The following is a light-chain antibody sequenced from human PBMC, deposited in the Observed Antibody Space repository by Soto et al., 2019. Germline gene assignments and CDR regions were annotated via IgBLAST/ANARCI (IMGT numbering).Light chain of an antibody. V-gene: IGLV7-46*01. J-gene: IGLJ3*02. CDR2: DTS. CDR3: LLSYSDARV. Sequence: QAVVTQEPSLTVSPGGTVTLTCGSSTGAVTSGHYPFWFQQKPGHAPRTLIYDTSNKPSWTPARFSGSLLGGKAALTLSGAQPEDEADYYCLLSYSDARVFGGGTKLTVL. CDR1: TGAVTSGHY.